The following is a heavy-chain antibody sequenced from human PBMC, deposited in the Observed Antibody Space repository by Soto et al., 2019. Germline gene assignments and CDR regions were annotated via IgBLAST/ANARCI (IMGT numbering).Heavy chain of an antibody. V-gene: IGHV2-5*02. CDR3: AHSPHDNYDFWRLDV. Sequence: QITLKESGPTLVKPTQTLTLTCTFSGFSLSTSGVGVGWIRQPPGKALEWLALIYWDDDKRYSPSQKSRLTISKDTSKHQVVLTMTNMTPVDTATYYGAHSPHDNYDFWRLDVWGQGTTVTVSS. CDR1: GFSLSTSGVG. J-gene: IGHJ6*02. D-gene: IGHD3-3*01. CDR2: IYWDDDK.